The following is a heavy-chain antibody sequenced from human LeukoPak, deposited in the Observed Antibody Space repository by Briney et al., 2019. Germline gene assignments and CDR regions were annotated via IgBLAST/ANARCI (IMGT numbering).Heavy chain of an antibody. V-gene: IGHV3-9*01. CDR1: GFTFDDYA. Sequence: GGSLRLSCAASGFTFDDYAMHWVRQAPGKGLEWVSGISWNSGSIGYADSVKGRFTISRDNAKNSLYLQMNSLRAEDTALYYCAKDVGIAAARPVDYWGQGTLVTVSS. D-gene: IGHD6-13*01. J-gene: IGHJ4*02. CDR3: AKDVGIAAARPVDY. CDR2: ISWNSGSI.